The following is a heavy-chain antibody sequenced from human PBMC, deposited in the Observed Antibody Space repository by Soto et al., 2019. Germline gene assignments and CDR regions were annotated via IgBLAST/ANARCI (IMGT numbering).Heavy chain of an antibody. CDR2: FDPEDGET. Sequence: ASVKVSCKVSGYTLTELSMHWVRQAPGKGLEWMGGFDPEDGETIYAQKFQGRVTMTEDTSTDTAXMXXXXXRSEDTAVYYCATDLYVYYYDSSGMTRNYWGQGTLVTVSS. J-gene: IGHJ4*02. CDR1: GYTLTELS. V-gene: IGHV1-24*01. CDR3: ATDLYVYYYDSSGMTRNY. D-gene: IGHD3-22*01.